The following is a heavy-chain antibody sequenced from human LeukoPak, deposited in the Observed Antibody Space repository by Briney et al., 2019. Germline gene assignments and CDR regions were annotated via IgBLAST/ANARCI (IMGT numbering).Heavy chain of an antibody. CDR2: INAGNGNT. Sequence: GASVKVSCKASGYTFTSYAMHWVRQAPGQRLEWMGWINAGNGNTKYSQEFQGRVTMTRDTSISTAYMELSRLRSDDTAVYYCARDALGSSGTYYYYYMDVWGKGTTVTVSS. V-gene: IGHV1-3*01. J-gene: IGHJ6*03. D-gene: IGHD3-22*01. CDR1: GYTFTSYA. CDR3: ARDALGSSGTYYYYYMDV.